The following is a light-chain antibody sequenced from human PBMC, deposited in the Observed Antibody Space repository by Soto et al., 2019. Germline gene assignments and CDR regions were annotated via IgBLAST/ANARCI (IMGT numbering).Light chain of an antibody. Sequence: QSVLTQPPSVSAAPGQKVTISCSGTSPNIGNNYVSWYQQLPGTAPKFLIYDNNQRPSGIPDRFSGSKSGTSATLGITGLQTGDEADYYCGTWDSSLSAFVFGTGTKVTVL. V-gene: IGLV1-51*01. CDR1: SPNIGNNY. J-gene: IGLJ1*01. CDR3: GTWDSSLSAFV. CDR2: DNN.